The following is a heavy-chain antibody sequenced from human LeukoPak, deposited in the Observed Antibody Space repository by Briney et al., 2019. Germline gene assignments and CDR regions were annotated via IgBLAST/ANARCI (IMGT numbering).Heavy chain of an antibody. Sequence: QTLSITCAISGDSVSSKNGAWNWIRQSPSRGLEWLGRTYYRSKWYDDYAESLKGRITISPDTSKNQFSLQLNSVTPEDTAVYYCARDVGTSGWYTVDYWGQGTLVTVSS. J-gene: IGHJ4*02. D-gene: IGHD6-19*01. CDR2: TYYRSKWYD. CDR1: GDSVSSKNGA. V-gene: IGHV6-1*01. CDR3: ARDVGTSGWYTVDY.